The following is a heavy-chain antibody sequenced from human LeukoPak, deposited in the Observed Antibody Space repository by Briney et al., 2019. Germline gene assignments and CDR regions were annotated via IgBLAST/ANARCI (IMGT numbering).Heavy chain of an antibody. CDR1: GGSSSGYY. CDR2: INHSGST. V-gene: IGHV4-34*01. CDR3: AKLGVIAVAGSNWFDP. D-gene: IGHD6-19*01. J-gene: IGHJ5*02. Sequence: SETLSLTCAVYGGSSSGYYWSWIRQPPGKGLEWIGEINHSGSTNYNPSLKSRVTISVDTSKNQFSLKLSSVTAADTAVYYCAKLGVIAVAGSNWFDPWGQGTLVTVSS.